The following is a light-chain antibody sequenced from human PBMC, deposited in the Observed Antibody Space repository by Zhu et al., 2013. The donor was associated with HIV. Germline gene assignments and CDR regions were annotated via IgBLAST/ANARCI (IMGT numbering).Light chain of an antibody. J-gene: IGKJ4*01. V-gene: IGKV3-20*01. Sequence: DIVLTQSPGTLSLSPGDTATLSCRASQSVSSSFLAWYQQKVGQSPRLLIYSTSTRATGTPDRFSGSGSGTDFTLSISRLDPEDFAVYYCQQYDSSSLTFGGGTTVEI. CDR2: STS. CDR1: QSVSSSF. CDR3: QQYDSSSLT.